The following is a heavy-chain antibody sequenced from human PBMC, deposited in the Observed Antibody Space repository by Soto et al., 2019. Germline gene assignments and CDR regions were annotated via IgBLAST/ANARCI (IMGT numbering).Heavy chain of an antibody. CDR3: ARPATAGYSSSWYYFDY. Sequence: QVQLVESGGGVVQPGRSLRLSCAASGFTFSSYAMHWVRQAPGKGLEWVAVISYDGSNKYYADSVKGRFTISRDNSKNXQYRQMNGLRAADTAVYDCARPATAGYSSSWYYFDYWGQGTLVTVSS. CDR2: ISYDGSNK. D-gene: IGHD6-13*01. J-gene: IGHJ4*02. CDR1: GFTFSSYA. V-gene: IGHV3-30-3*01.